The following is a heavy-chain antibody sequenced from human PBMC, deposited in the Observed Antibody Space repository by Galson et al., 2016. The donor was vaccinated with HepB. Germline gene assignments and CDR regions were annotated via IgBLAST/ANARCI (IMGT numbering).Heavy chain of an antibody. CDR1: GYNFNEYG. J-gene: IGHJ6*02. Sequence: SVKVSCKASGYNFNEYGISWVRQAPGQELEWMGWISAYNGNTNYAQKFEGRVTMTTDTPTSTAYMELRSLRSDDTAVYYCARDPTLYDSWSGYYNSGMDVWGQGTTVTVSS. D-gene: IGHD3-3*01. CDR3: ARDPTLYDSWSGYYNSGMDV. CDR2: ISAYNGNT. V-gene: IGHV1-18*01.